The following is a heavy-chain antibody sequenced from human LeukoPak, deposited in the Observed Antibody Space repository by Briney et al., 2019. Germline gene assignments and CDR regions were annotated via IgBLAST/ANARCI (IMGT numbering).Heavy chain of an antibody. Sequence: GGSLRLSCAASGFTFSSYSMNRVRQAPGKGLEWVSYISTSSNTIYYADSVKGRFTISRDNAKNSLYLQMNSLRDEDTAVYYCARDIVPPGIFWDYWGQGTLVTVSS. D-gene: IGHD2-2*01. CDR1: GFTFSSYS. CDR3: ARDIVPPGIFWDY. V-gene: IGHV3-48*02. CDR2: ISTSSNTI. J-gene: IGHJ4*02.